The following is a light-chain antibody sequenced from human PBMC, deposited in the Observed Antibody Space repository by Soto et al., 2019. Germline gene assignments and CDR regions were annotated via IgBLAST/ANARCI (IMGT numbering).Light chain of an antibody. CDR2: GAS. CDR3: QQYGSSLIT. CDR1: QSVTSNS. V-gene: IGKV3-20*01. Sequence: EIVLTQSPGTLSLSPGERATLSCRASQSVTSNSLAWYHQTPGQPPRLLIYGASSRATGIPDRFSGSGSGTDFTLTISRLEPEDFAVYYCQQYGSSLITFGQGTRLEIE. J-gene: IGKJ5*01.